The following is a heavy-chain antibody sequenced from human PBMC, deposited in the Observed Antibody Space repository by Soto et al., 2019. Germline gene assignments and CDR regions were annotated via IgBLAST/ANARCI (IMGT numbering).Heavy chain of an antibody. Sequence: SQTLSHTCTVSGGSISSLDYYCICIHQPPGKGLEWIGYIYYSGSTYYNPSLKSRVTISVDTSKNQFSLKLSSVTAADTAVYYCDRASPVVTDVWGQGTTLTVPS. CDR1: GGSISSLDYY. J-gene: IGHJ6*02. CDR2: IYYSGST. D-gene: IGHD5-18*01. V-gene: IGHV4-30-4*01. CDR3: DRASPVVTDV.